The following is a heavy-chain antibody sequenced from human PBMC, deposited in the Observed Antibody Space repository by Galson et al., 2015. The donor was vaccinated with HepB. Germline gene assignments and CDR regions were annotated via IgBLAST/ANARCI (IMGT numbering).Heavy chain of an antibody. J-gene: IGHJ6*02. D-gene: IGHD6-19*01. CDR3: ARGLIAVAGNPFYYYGMDV. V-gene: IGHV3-21*01. CDR1: GFTFSSYS. CDR2: ISSSSTYI. Sequence: SLRLSCAASGFTFSSYSMNWVRQAPGKGLEWVSCISSSSTYIDYADSVKGRFTISRDNAKNSLYLQMNSLRAEDTAVYYCARGLIAVAGNPFYYYGMDVWGQGTTVTVSS.